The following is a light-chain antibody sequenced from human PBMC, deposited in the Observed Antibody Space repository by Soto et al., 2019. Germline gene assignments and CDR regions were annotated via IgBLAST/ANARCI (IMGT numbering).Light chain of an antibody. CDR3: QHRGNWPRT. CDR2: DSS. Sequence: EIVLTQSPATLSLSPGERATLSCRASQSVTTYLTWYQQKPGQAPRLLIYDSSNRATDIPARFSGSGSGTDFTLTISSLETEDFAVYYCQHRGNWPRTFGQGTKLEIK. CDR1: QSVTTY. J-gene: IGKJ2*01. V-gene: IGKV3-11*01.